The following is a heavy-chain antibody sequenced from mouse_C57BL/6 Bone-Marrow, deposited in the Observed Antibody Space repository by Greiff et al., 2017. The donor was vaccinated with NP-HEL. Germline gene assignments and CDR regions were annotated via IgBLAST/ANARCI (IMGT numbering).Heavy chain of an antibody. CDR3: AKNYYGSSYRAMDY. J-gene: IGHJ4*01. Sequence: VMLVESGPGLVQPSQSLSITCTVSGFSLTSYGVHWVRQSPGKGLEWLGVIWRGGSTDYNAAFMSRLSITKDNSKSQVFFKMNSLQADDTAIYYCAKNYYGSSYRAMDYWGQGTSVTVSS. V-gene: IGHV2-5*01. CDR1: GFSLTSYG. D-gene: IGHD1-1*01. CDR2: IWRGGST.